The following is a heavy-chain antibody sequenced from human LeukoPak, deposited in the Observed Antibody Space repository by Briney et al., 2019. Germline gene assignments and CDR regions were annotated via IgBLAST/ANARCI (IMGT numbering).Heavy chain of an antibody. CDR3: ARVIYDSSGYYYFDY. D-gene: IGHD3-22*01. CDR2: IKQDGSEE. J-gene: IGHJ4*02. CDR1: GFTFSSYW. Sequence: GGSLRLSCAASGFTFSSYWMSWVRQAPGKGLEWVANIKQDGSEEYYVDSVKGRFTISRDNAKNSLYLQMNSLRAEDTAVYYCARVIYDSSGYYYFDYWGQGTLVTVSS. V-gene: IGHV3-7*01.